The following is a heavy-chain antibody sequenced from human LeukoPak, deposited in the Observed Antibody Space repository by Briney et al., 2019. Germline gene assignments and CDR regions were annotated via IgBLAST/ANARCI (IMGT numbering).Heavy chain of an antibody. CDR1: GFTFSSYG. D-gene: IGHD5-12*01. CDR3: AKDSGRETRGYFDY. V-gene: IGHV3-33*06. J-gene: IGHJ4*02. CDR2: IWYDGSNK. Sequence: AGSLRLSCAASGFTFSSYGMHWVRQAPGKGLEWVAVIWYDGSNKYYADSVKGRFTISRDNSKNTLYLQMNSLRAEDTAVYYCAKDSGRETRGYFDYWGQGTLVTVSS.